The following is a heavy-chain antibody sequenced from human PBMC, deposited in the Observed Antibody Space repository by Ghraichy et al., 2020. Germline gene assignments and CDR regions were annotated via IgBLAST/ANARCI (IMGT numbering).Heavy chain of an antibody. CDR3: ARTHSTNWGAYYYYFLDV. Sequence: SETLSLTCTVSGASINNYYWTWIRQPPGKGLEWIGDIFYSGTTTYNPSLKSRVTISVDTSSNQCSLKLGSAAAADTAVYYCARTHSTNWGAYYYYFLDVWGKGTTVTVSS. CDR1: GASINNYY. J-gene: IGHJ6*03. V-gene: IGHV4-59*01. CDR2: IFYSGTT. D-gene: IGHD2-2*01.